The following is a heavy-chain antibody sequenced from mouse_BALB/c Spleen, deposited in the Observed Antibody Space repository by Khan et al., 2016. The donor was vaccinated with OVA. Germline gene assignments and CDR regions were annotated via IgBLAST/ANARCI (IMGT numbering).Heavy chain of an antibody. CDR2: ISSGGDYT. J-gene: IGHJ3*01. D-gene: IGHD4-1*01. Sequence: EVKLMESGGDLVKPGGSLKLSCAASGFTFSSYSMSWVRQTPDKRLEWVASISSGGDYTYYPDIVKGRFTISRDNAKNTLYLEMSSLKSEDTAMYCCASLLTGSFAYWGQGTLVTVSA. V-gene: IGHV5-6*01. CDR1: GFTFSSYS. CDR3: ASLLTGSFAY.